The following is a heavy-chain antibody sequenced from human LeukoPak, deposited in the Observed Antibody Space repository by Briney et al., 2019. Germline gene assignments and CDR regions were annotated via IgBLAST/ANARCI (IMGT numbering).Heavy chain of an antibody. CDR1: GGSFSGYY. J-gene: IGHJ4*02. CDR3: ARGRGATIKD. CDR2: INHSGST. V-gene: IGHV4-34*01. Sequence: SETLSLTCAVYGGSFSGYYWSWIRQAPGKGLEWIGEINHSGSTNYNPSLKSRVTISVGTSKNHFSLKLSSVTAADTAVYYCARGRGATIKDWGQGTLVTVSS. D-gene: IGHD5-24*01.